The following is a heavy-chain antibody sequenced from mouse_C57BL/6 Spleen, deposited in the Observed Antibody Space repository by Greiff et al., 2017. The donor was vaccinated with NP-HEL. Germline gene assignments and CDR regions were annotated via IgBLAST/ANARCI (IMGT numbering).Heavy chain of an antibody. Sequence: QVHVKQSGAELVKPGASVKMSCKASGYTFTSYWITWVKQRPGQGLEWIGDIYPGSGSTNYNEKFKSKATLTVDTSSSTAYMQLSSLTFEDSAVFYCARGDAWFAYWGQGTLVTVSA. V-gene: IGHV1-55*01. CDR1: GYTFTSYW. CDR3: ARGDAWFAY. CDR2: IYPGSGST. D-gene: IGHD3-3*01. J-gene: IGHJ3*01.